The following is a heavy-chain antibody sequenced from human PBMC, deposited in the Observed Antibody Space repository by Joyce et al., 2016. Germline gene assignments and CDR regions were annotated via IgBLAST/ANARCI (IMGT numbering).Heavy chain of an antibody. J-gene: IGHJ3*01. Sequence: EVQLVESGGGLVKPGGSLRLSCAASGFSFRNAWVTWVRQGPGKGRAWVGRVKSKSQCGTTDYAAPVKGRFTISRDDSRDTAYLQMNSLKSEDTGVYFCVTGLCIGTACHWDDAFDVWGQGTMVTVSS. CDR2: VKSKSQCGTT. D-gene: IGHD2-2*01. CDR3: VTGLCIGTACHWDDAFDV. V-gene: IGHV3-15*01. CDR1: GFSFRNAW.